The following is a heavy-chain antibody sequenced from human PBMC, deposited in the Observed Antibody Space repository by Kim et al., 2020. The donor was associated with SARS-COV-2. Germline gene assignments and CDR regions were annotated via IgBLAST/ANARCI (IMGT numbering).Heavy chain of an antibody. Sequence: ASVKVSCKASGYTFTSYAMHWVRQAPGQRLEWMGWINAGNGNTKYSQKFQGRVTITRDTSASTAYMELSSLRSEDTAVYYCASSPGYCSGGSCYYYYGMDVRGQGTTVTVSS. D-gene: IGHD2-15*01. J-gene: IGHJ6*02. V-gene: IGHV1-3*01. CDR2: INAGNGNT. CDR1: GYTFTSYA. CDR3: ASSPGYCSGGSCYYYYGMDV.